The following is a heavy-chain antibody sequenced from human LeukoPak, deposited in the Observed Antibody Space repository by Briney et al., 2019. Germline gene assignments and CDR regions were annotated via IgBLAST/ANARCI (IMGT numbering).Heavy chain of an antibody. V-gene: IGHV3-15*01. Sequence: GGSLRLSCVVSGFTFRSYAMSWVRQAPGKGLEWVGRIKSKTDGGTTDYAAPVKGRFTISRDDSKNTVYLQMNSLKTEDTAVYYCTTRRTLPAAIEDYWGQGTLVTVSS. CDR1: GFTFRSYA. CDR3: TTRRTLPAAIEDY. J-gene: IGHJ4*02. D-gene: IGHD2-2*02. CDR2: IKSKTDGGTT.